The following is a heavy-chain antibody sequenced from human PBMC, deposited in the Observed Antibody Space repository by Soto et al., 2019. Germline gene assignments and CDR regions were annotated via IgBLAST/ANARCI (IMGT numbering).Heavy chain of an antibody. D-gene: IGHD6-6*01. CDR1: GFIFINYA. Sequence: WGSLRLSCAASGFIFINYAISFFRQSPGKGLEWVSFISGSGSTTYYADSVKGRFTISRGNSKNMLYVQMNSLRAEDAAVYYCVREASSTGLHLDHWGRGTLVTVSS. V-gene: IGHV3-23*01. J-gene: IGHJ4*02. CDR2: ISGSGSTT. CDR3: VREASSTGLHLDH.